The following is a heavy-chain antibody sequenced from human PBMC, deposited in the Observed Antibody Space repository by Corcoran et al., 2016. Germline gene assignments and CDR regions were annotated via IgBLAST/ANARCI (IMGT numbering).Heavy chain of an antibody. CDR3: ARDPYGSGWYGSPTNWFDP. J-gene: IGHJ5*02. CDR1: GGSISSSSYY. V-gene: IGHV4-39*07. CDR2: IYYSGST. D-gene: IGHD6-19*01. Sequence: QLQLQESGPGLVKPSETLSLTCTVSGGSISSSSYYWGWIRQPPGKGLEWIGSIYYSGSTYYNPSLKSRVTISVDTSKNQFSLKLSSVTAADTAVYYWARDPYGSGWYGSPTNWFDPWGQGTLVTVSS.